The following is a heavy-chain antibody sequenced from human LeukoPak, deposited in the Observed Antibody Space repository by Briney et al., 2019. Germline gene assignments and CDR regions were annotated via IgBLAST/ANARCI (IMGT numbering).Heavy chain of an antibody. D-gene: IGHD3-3*01. V-gene: IGHV4-59*01. Sequence: SETLSLTCTVSGGSISGDYWSWIRQPPGKGLEWIGYIYYSGSTDYNPSLKSRVTISVDTSKNQFSLKLSSVTAADTAVYYCARSATLNYDFWSGYYNWFDPWGQGTLVTVSS. CDR1: GGSISGDY. CDR2: IYYSGST. CDR3: ARSATLNYDFWSGYYNWFDP. J-gene: IGHJ5*02.